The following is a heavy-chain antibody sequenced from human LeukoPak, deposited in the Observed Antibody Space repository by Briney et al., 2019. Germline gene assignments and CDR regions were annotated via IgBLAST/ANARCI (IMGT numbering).Heavy chain of an antibody. J-gene: IGHJ3*02. CDR3: ARHARRITMIVVAHRSRAFDI. CDR2: MNHSGST. D-gene: IGHD3-22*01. Sequence: PSETLSLTCAVYGGSFSGYYWSWIRQPPGKGLEWIGEMNHSGSTNYSPSLKSRVTISVDTSKNQFSLKLSSVTAADTAVYYCARHARRITMIVVAHRSRAFDIWGQGTMVTVSS. V-gene: IGHV4-34*01. CDR1: GGSFSGYY.